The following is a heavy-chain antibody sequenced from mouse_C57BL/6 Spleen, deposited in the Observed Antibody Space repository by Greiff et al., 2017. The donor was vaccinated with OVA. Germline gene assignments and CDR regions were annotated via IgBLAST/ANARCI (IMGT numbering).Heavy chain of an antibody. V-gene: IGHV1-55*01. CDR1: GYTFTSYW. D-gene: IGHD1-1*01. CDR3: ARSPLCYGSSYAGAMDY. Sequence: QVQLKQPGAELVKPGASVKMSCKASGYTFTSYWITWVKQRPGQGLEWIGDIYPGSGSTNYNEKFKSKATLTVDTSSSTAYMQLSSLTSEDSAVYYCARSPLCYGSSYAGAMDYWGQGTSVTVSS. J-gene: IGHJ4*01. CDR2: IYPGSGST.